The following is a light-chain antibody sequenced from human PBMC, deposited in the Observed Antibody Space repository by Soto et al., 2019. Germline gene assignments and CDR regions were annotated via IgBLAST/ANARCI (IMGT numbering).Light chain of an antibody. J-gene: IGLJ1*01. CDR2: EVS. CDR1: SSDVGGYNY. V-gene: IGLV2-8*01. CDR3: SSYAGSNNLGV. Sequence: QSALTQPPSASGSXGXXXXISCTGTSSDVGGYNYVSWYQQHPGKAPKLMISEVSKRPSGVPDRFSGSKSGNTASLTVSGLQAEDEADYYCSSYAGSNNLGVFGTGTKLTVL.